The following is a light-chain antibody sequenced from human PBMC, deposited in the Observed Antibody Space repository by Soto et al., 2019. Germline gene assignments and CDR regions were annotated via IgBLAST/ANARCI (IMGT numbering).Light chain of an antibody. V-gene: IGLV7-43*01. CDR2: STS. CDR3: LLYYGGASV. J-gene: IGLJ2*01. CDR1: TGAVTSGYY. Sequence: QTVVTQEPSLTVSPGGTVTLTCASSTGAVTSGYYPNWFQQKHGQAPRALIYSTSNTHSWTPARFSGSLLGGKAALTLSGVQPEDEAEYYCLLYYGGASVFGGGTKLTVL.